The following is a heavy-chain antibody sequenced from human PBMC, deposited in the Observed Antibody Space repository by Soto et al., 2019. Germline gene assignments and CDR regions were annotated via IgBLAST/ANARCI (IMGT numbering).Heavy chain of an antibody. CDR2: LVGTGGDK. Sequence: EVQLLESGGGLVQPGGSLRLSCAASGFSFSAYAMNWVRQAPGTGLQWVSGLVGTGGDKTYADSERGRFTVSRDNSMNTLDVQMNNLRDEDTAVYYCAKDLIANNGVGEAFDMWGRGTKVTVSS. D-gene: IGHD2-8*01. CDR3: AKDLIANNGVGEAFDM. J-gene: IGHJ3*02. CDR1: GFSFSAYA. V-gene: IGHV3-23*01.